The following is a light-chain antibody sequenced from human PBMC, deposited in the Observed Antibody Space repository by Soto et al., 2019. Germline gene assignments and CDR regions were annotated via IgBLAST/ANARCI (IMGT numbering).Light chain of an antibody. V-gene: IGKV1-5*01. CDR2: DAS. CDR3: QQYNSYWT. Sequence: DTKMTQSPSTLSASVGDRVTITCRASQSIGSWLAWYQQKPGKAPKLLIYDASSLESGVPSRFSGSGSGTEFTLTISSLQPDDFATYYCQQYNSYWTFGQGTKVAIK. CDR1: QSIGSW. J-gene: IGKJ1*01.